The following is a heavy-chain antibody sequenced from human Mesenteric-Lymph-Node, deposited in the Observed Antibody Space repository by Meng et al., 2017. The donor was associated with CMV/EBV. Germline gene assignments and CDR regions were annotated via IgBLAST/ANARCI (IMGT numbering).Heavy chain of an antibody. CDR3: ARAGDYDILTGPEY. V-gene: IGHV1-18*01. D-gene: IGHD3-9*01. CDR2: ISVNNGNT. Sequence: SGYTFTSYGISWVRQAPGQGLEWMGWISVNNGNTNYAQKLQGRVTMTTATSTSTAYMELRSLRSDDTAVYYCARAGDYDILTGPEYWGQGVLVTVSS. CDR1: GYTFTSYG. J-gene: IGHJ4*02.